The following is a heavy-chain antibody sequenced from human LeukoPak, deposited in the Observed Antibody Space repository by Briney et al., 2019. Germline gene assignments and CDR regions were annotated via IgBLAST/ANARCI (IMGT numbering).Heavy chain of an antibody. J-gene: IGHJ4*02. D-gene: IGHD3-22*01. CDR1: GYTFTSYD. V-gene: IGHV1-8*02. CDR3: ATPPYYYDSSGHEVDY. CDR2: MNPNSGNT. Sequence: ASVKVSCKASGYTFTSYDINWVRQATGQGLEWMGWMNPNSGNTGYAQKFQGRVTMTEDTSTDTAYMELSSLRSEDTAVYYCATPPYYYDSSGHEVDYWGQGTLVTVSS.